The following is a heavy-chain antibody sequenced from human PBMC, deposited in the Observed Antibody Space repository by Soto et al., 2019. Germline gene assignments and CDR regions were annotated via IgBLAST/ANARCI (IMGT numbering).Heavy chain of an antibody. CDR2: ISYGGSNK. Sequence: GGSLRLSCAASGFTLSSYGIHWVRQAPGKGLEWVAVISYGGSNKYYADSVRGRFTISRDNSKNTLYLQMNSLRAEDTALYYCAKEQPTYSYSYGMDVWGQGTTVTVSS. CDR3: AKEQPTYSYSYGMDV. CDR1: GFTLSSYG. J-gene: IGHJ6*02. D-gene: IGHD4-4*01. V-gene: IGHV3-30*18.